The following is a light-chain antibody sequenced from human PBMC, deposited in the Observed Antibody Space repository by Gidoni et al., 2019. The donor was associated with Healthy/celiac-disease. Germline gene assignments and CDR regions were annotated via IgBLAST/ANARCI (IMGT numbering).Light chain of an antibody. CDR3: QQRSNWPLT. Sequence: ELVLTQSPATLSLSPGERVTLSCRASQSVSSYLAWYQQKPGQAPRLLIYDASNRATGIPARFSGSGSGTDFTLTISSLEPEDFAVYYCQQRSNWPLTFXGXTKVENK. CDR2: DAS. J-gene: IGKJ4*01. CDR1: QSVSSY. V-gene: IGKV3-11*01.